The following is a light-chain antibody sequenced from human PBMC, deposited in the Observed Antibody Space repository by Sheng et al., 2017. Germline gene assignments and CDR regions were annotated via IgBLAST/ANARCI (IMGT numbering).Light chain of an antibody. Sequence: DIQMTQSPSAMSASVGDRVTITCRASQNIFKWLAWYQQKPGKAPKVLVYEASTLQSGVPSRFSGSGSGTEFTLTINSLQPDDFATYYCQQYNSYSRGTFGQGTKV. CDR1: QNIFKW. CDR3: QQYNSYSRGT. V-gene: IGKV1-5*01. J-gene: IGKJ1*01. CDR2: EAS.